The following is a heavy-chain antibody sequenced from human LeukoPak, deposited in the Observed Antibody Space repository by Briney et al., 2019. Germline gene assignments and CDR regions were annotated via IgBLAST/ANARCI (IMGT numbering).Heavy chain of an antibody. D-gene: IGHD2-8*01. V-gene: IGHV4-61*02. CDR1: GGSMSSGSHY. CDR3: ARDLCTNGVCYDAFDI. J-gene: IGHJ3*02. CDR2: IYTSGST. Sequence: SQTLSLTCTVSGGSMSSGSHYWSWIRQPAGKGLEWIGRIYTSGSTNYNPSLKSRVTISVDTSKNQFSLKLSSVTAADTAVYYCARDLCTNGVCYDAFDIWGQGTMVNVSS.